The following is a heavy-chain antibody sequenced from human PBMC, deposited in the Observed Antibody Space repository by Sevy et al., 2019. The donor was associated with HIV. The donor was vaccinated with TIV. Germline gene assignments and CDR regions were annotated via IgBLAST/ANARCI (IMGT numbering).Heavy chain of an antibody. J-gene: IGHJ4*02. CDR1: GFTFSDYY. CDR2: ISSSGSTI. CDR3: ARDRRDDYVWGSYRLFDY. Sequence: GGSLRLSCAASGFTFSDYYISWIRQAPGKGLEWVSSISSSGSTIYYADSVKGRFTISRDNSKNSLYLQMNSLRAEDTAVYYCARDRRDDYVWGSYRLFDYWGQGTLVTVSS. D-gene: IGHD3-16*02. V-gene: IGHV3-11*01.